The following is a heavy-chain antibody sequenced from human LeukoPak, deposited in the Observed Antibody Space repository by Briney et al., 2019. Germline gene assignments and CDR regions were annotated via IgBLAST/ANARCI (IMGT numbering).Heavy chain of an antibody. V-gene: IGHV4-39*07. CDR3: ARGYYGSGSFFDY. CDR1: GGSISSTFYY. CDR2: IYYSGTT. J-gene: IGHJ4*02. Sequence: PSETLSLTCTVSGGSISSTFYYWGWIRQPPGKGLEWIGSIYYSGTTYYNPSLKSRVTISVDTPKNQFSLKLSSVTAADTAVYYCARGYYGSGSFFDYWGQGTLVTVSS. D-gene: IGHD3-10*01.